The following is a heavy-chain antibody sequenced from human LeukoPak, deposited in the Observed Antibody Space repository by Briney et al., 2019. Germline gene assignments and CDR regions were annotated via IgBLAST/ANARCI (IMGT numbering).Heavy chain of an antibody. V-gene: IGHV4-39*07. CDR3: ARLDYYDNRADY. D-gene: IGHD3-22*01. Sequence: SETLSLTCTVSGGSISSSSYYWGWIRQPPGKGLEWIGSIYYSGSTYYNPSLKSRVTISVDTSKNQCSLKLSSVTAADTAVYYCARLDYYDNRADYWGQGTLVTVSS. CDR2: IYYSGST. J-gene: IGHJ4*02. CDR1: GGSISSSSYY.